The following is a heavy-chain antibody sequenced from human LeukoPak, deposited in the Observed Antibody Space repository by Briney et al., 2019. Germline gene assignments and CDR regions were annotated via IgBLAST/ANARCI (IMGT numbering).Heavy chain of an antibody. V-gene: IGHV4-4*02. CDR2: IYHSGST. D-gene: IGHD1-26*01. Sequence: SETLSLTCAVSGGSISSSNWWSWVRQPPGKELEWIGEIYHSGSTNYNPSLKSRVTISVDKSKNQFSLKLSSVTAADTAVYYCARVWELPAYFDYWGQGTLVTVSS. CDR1: GGSISSSNW. J-gene: IGHJ4*02. CDR3: ARVWELPAYFDY.